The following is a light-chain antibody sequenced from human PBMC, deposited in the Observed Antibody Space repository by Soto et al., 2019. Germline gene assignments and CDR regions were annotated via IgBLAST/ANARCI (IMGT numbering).Light chain of an antibody. V-gene: IGKV1-8*01. J-gene: IGKJ4*01. CDR3: QQYYSYPRT. Sequence: AIRMTQSPSSFSASTGDRVTITCRASQGISSYLAWYQQKPGKAPKLLIYAASTLQSGVPSRFSGSGSGTDFTLTISCLQSEEFATYYWQQYYSYPRTFGGGTKVEIK. CDR1: QGISSY. CDR2: AAS.